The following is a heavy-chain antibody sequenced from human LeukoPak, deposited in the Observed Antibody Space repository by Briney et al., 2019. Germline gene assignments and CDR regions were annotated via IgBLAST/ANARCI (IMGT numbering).Heavy chain of an antibody. V-gene: IGHV1-2*02. CDR3: ARAYGYGAFDI. CDR1: GGTFSSYA. Sequence: ASVKVSCKASGGTFSSYAISWVRQAPGQGLEWMGWINPNSGGTNYAQKFQGRVTMTRDTSISTAYMELSRLRSDDTAVYYCARAYGYGAFDIWGQGTMVTVSS. J-gene: IGHJ3*02. D-gene: IGHD6-13*01. CDR2: INPNSGGT.